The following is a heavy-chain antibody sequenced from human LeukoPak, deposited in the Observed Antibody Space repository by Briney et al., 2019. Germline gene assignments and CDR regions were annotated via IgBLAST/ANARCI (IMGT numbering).Heavy chain of an antibody. Sequence: SETLSFTCAVYGGAFSGYYWSWIRQPPGKGLEWIGEINHSGSTNYNPSLKSRVTISVDTSKNQFSLKLSSVTAADTAVYYCARGIRDYVWGSYRFQHWGQGTLVTVSS. V-gene: IGHV4-34*01. J-gene: IGHJ1*01. CDR3: ARGIRDYVWGSYRFQH. CDR1: GGAFSGYY. CDR2: INHSGST. D-gene: IGHD3-16*02.